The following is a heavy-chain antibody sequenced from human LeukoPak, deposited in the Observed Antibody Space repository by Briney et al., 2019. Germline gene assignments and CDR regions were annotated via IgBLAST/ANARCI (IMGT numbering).Heavy chain of an antibody. V-gene: IGHV4-59*11. CDR2: IYYSGST. J-gene: IGHJ5*02. CDR1: GGSISSHF. CDR3: ARGKDIVVVGWFDP. Sequence: SETLSLTCTVSGGSISSHFWSWIRQPPGKGLEWIGYIYYSGSTNYNPSLKSRVTISVDTSKNQFSLKLSSVTAADTAVYYCARGKDIVVVGWFDPWGQGTLVTVSS. D-gene: IGHD2-2*01.